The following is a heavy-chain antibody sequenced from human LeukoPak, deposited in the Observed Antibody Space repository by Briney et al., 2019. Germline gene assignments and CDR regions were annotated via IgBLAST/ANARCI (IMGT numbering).Heavy chain of an antibody. Sequence: PGGSLRLSCAASGFTFSSYGMTWVRQAPGKGLEWVSVIYSGGSTYYADSVKGRFTISRDNSKNTLYLQMNSLRAEDTAVYYCARAGSVDSYGYRVEYYFDYWGQGTLVTVSS. CDR2: IYSGGST. CDR1: GFTFSSYG. D-gene: IGHD5-18*01. CDR3: ARAGSVDSYGYRVEYYFDY. J-gene: IGHJ4*02. V-gene: IGHV3-53*01.